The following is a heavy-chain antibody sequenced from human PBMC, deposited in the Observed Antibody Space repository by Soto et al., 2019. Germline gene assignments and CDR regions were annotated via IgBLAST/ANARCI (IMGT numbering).Heavy chain of an antibody. V-gene: IGHV3-15*01. D-gene: IGHD3-10*01. CDR1: GFTFSNAW. CDR2: IKSKVEGGTT. J-gene: IGHJ4*02. Sequence: GGSLRLSCAVFGFTFSNAWFSWVRQAPGKGLEWVGRIKSKVEGGTTDYAASVKGRFTISRDDSKHTLYLQMDSLKVEDAAEYYCSTYDSGNYYPYWGQGTPVTVSS. CDR3: STYDSGNYYPY.